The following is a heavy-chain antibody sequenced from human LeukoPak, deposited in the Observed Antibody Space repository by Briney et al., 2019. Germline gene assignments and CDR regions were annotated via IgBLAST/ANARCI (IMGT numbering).Heavy chain of an antibody. CDR2: ISGSCGST. CDR1: GFTFSSYA. D-gene: IGHD2-15*01. J-gene: IGHJ4*02. Sequence: PGVSLRLSWSASGFTFSSYAMGWLRPAPGKGLEWVSAISGSCGSTYYADSVKGRFTISRDNSKNTLYLQMNSLRAEDTAVYYCARTPRESYCSGGSCYSTFDYWGQGTLVTVSS. V-gene: IGHV3-23*01. CDR3: ARTPRESYCSGGSCYSTFDY.